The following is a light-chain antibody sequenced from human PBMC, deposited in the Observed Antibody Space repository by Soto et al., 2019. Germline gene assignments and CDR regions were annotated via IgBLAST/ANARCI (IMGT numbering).Light chain of an antibody. V-gene: IGKV3D-7*01. J-gene: IGKJ2*01. CDR3: QQDYNVPVT. CDR2: GAC. Sequence: PGERVTLSCRASQSVSSSYLTWCHQKPGQAPRLLIYGACTRATSIPARFSGSGSETDFTLTISSLQHEDFAVYYCQQDYNVPVTFGQGTKLEIK. CDR1: QSVSSSY.